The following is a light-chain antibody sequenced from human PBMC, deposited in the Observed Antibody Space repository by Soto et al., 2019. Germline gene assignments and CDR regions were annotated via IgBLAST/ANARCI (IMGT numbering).Light chain of an antibody. CDR3: QQLRT. Sequence: IVLTHSPATVSLSPEERATLSCRASQSGSSSYLAWYQQKPGQAPRLLIYGASSRATGIPDRFSGSGSGTDFTLTISRLEPEDFAVYYCQQLRTFGQGTKVDIK. CDR2: GAS. J-gene: IGKJ1*01. V-gene: IGKV3-20*01. CDR1: QSGSSSY.